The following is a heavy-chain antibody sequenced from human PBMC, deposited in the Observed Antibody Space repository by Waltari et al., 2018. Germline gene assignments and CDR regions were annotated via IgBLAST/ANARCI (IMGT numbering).Heavy chain of an antibody. V-gene: IGHV4-4*07. J-gene: IGHJ4*02. Sequence: QVQLQESGPGLVKPSETLSLTRTVSGGSISSYYWSWIRQPAGKGLRWIGRIYTSGSTNYNPSLKSRVTMSVDTYKNQCSLKLSSVTAADTAVYYCARGGLGVYSDAVDYWGQGTLVTVSS. CDR3: ARGGLGVYSDAVDY. CDR1: GGSISSYY. CDR2: IYTSGST. D-gene: IGHD4-17*01.